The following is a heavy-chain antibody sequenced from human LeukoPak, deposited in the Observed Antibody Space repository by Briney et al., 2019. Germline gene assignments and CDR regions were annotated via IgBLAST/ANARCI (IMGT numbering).Heavy chain of an antibody. CDR3: ARYDDYGDYFDY. V-gene: IGHV1-46*01. J-gene: IGHJ4*02. CDR2: IYPRDGST. CDR1: GYTFTSNY. D-gene: IGHD4-17*01. Sequence: ASVKVSCKASGYTFTSNYIHWVRQAPGQGLEWMGMIYPRDGSTSYAQKFQGRVTMTRDTSTSTVYMELSSLRSEDTAVYYCARYDDYGDYFDYWGQGALVTVSS.